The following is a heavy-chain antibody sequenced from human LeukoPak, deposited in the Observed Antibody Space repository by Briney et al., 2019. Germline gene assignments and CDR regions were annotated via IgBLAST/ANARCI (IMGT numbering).Heavy chain of an antibody. J-gene: IGHJ5*02. Sequence: ASVKVSCKASGYTFTSYGISWVRQAPGQGLEWMGWISAYNGNTNYAQKLQGRVTMTTDTSTSTAYMELRSLRSDDTAVYYCAGTYYYDSSGYCYSWFDPWGQGTLVTVSS. V-gene: IGHV1-18*01. CDR1: GYTFTSYG. CDR3: AGTYYYDSSGYCYSWFDP. D-gene: IGHD3-22*01. CDR2: ISAYNGNT.